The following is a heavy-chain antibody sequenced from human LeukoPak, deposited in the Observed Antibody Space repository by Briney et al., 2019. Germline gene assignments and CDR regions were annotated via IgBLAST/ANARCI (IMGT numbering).Heavy chain of an antibody. D-gene: IGHD2-2*01. CDR2: ISSSGSTI. CDR3: ARSCYSTSCYWAFDI. J-gene: IGHJ3*02. Sequence: PGGSLRLSCAASGFTFSSYEMNWVRQAPGKGLEWVSYISSSGSTIYYGDSVKGRFTISRDNAKNSLYLQMNSLRAEDTAVYYCARSCYSTSCYWAFDIWGQGTMVTVSS. CDR1: GFTFSSYE. V-gene: IGHV3-48*03.